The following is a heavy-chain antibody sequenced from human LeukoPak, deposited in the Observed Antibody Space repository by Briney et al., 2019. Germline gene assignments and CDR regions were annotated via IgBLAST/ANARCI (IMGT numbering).Heavy chain of an antibody. CDR2: IYYSGST. J-gene: IGHJ6*02. D-gene: IGHD7-27*01. V-gene: IGHV4-61*01. Sequence: SETLSLTCTVSGGSISSSSYYWSWIRQPPGKGLKWIGYIYYSGSTNYNPSLKSRVTISVDTSKNQFSLKLSSVTAADTAVYYCARLRTGEYYYYGMDVWGQGTTATVSS. CDR1: GGSISSSSYY. CDR3: ARLRTGEYYYYGMDV.